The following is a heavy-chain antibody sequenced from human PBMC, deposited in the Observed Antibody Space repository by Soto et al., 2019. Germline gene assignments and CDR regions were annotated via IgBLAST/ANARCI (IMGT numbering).Heavy chain of an antibody. Sequence: EVQLVETGGGLIQPGGSLRLSCAASGFTVSSNYMSWVRQAPGKGLEWVSVISSGGSTYYADSVKGRFTISRDNSKYTVYLQMNCLRAEDTAVYYCASYSYGLYYFGYWGQGTLVSVSS. D-gene: IGHD5-18*01. CDR3: ASYSYGLYYFGY. V-gene: IGHV3-53*02. CDR1: GFTVSSNY. CDR2: ISSGGST. J-gene: IGHJ4*02.